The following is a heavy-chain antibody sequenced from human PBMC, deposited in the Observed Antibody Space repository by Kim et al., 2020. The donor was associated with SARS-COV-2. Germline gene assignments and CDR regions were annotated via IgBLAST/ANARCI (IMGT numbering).Heavy chain of an antibody. D-gene: IGHD1-1*01. CDR3: ARLANGATSDDY. CDR1: GFTLSSHW. CDR2: IKSDGSRT. J-gene: IGHJ4*02. V-gene: IGHV3-74*01. Sequence: GGSLRLSCAASGFTLSSHWMHWVRQAPGKGLVWVSGIKSDGSRTTYADSVKGRFTISRDNAKNTLYVQMNSLRAEDTAVYYCARLANGATSDDYWGQGTLVTVSS.